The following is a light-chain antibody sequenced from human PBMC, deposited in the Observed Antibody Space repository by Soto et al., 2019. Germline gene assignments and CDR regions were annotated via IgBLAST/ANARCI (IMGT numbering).Light chain of an antibody. V-gene: IGKV3-15*01. CDR2: GAS. CDR3: QQYNNWPRK. CDR1: QSVSSN. Sequence: EIVMTQSPATLAVSPGERSTLSCRASQSVSSNLAWYQQKPGQAPRLLIYGASTSATGIPARFRGRRSGTEFTLTISSLQSEDFAVYDCQQYNNWPRKFGQGTKV. J-gene: IGKJ1*01.